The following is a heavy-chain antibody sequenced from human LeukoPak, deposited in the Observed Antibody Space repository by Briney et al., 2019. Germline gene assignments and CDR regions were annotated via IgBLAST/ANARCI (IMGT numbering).Heavy chain of an antibody. Sequence: GGSLRLSCAASGFPFSSHPMHWLRQTPAKGLEWLALIGFDGKNKYYADSVKGRFTVSRDNTVNTIYLQLNSVREEDMGTYYCAKQIATTRNFENWGQGTLVAVSS. J-gene: IGHJ4*02. D-gene: IGHD1-1*01. V-gene: IGHV3-30*02. CDR1: GFPFSSHP. CDR2: IGFDGKNK. CDR3: AKQIATTRNFEN.